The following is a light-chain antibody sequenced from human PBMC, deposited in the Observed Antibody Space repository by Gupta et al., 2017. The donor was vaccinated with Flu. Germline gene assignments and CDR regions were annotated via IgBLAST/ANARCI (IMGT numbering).Light chain of an antibody. CDR3: QSYDSSLREV. Sequence: ITISCTGTSSNIGAGYDVHWYQQLPGTAPKLLIYGYINRPSGVPDRFSGSKSGTSAFLAITGLQAEDEADYYCQSYDSSLREVFGGGTKLTVL. J-gene: IGLJ3*02. CDR1: SSNIGAGYD. V-gene: IGLV1-40*01. CDR2: GYI.